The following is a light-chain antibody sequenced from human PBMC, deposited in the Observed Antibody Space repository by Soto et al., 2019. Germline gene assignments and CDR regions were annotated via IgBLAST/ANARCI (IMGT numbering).Light chain of an antibody. CDR1: SSDVGSYNL. Sequence: QSVLTQPASVSGSPGQSITISCTGTSSDVGSYNLVSWYQQHPGKAPKLMIYEVSKRPSGVSNRLSGSKSGNTASLTISGLQAEDEADYYCCSYAGSSPYVFGTGTRSPS. CDR2: EVS. V-gene: IGLV2-23*02. CDR3: CSYAGSSPYV. J-gene: IGLJ1*01.